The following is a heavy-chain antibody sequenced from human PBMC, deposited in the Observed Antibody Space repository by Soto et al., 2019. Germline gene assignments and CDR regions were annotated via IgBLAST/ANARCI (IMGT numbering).Heavy chain of an antibody. CDR3: AKDSATLAVAGTRSDY. J-gene: IGHJ4*02. CDR1: GFTFSSYS. V-gene: IGHV3-21*01. D-gene: IGHD6-19*01. CDR2: ISSSSSYI. Sequence: EVQLVESGGGLVKPGGSLRLSCAASGFTFSSYSMNWVRQAPGKGLEWVSSISSSSSYIYYADSVKGRFTISRDNAKNSPYLQMNSLRVEDTAVYFCAKDSATLAVAGTRSDYWGQGTLVTVSS.